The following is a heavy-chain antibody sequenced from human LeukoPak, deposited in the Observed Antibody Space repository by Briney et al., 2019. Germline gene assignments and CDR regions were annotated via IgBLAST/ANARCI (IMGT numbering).Heavy chain of an antibody. D-gene: IGHD3-10*01. V-gene: IGHV1-69*01. CDR2: IIPIFGTA. CDR1: GGTFSNYA. Sequence: GASVKVSCKASGGTFSNYAISWVRQAPGQGLEWMGGIIPIFGTASYAQNFQGRVTITADESTSTAYMELSSLRSEDTAVYYCARDLGDSFDYWGQGTLVTVSS. J-gene: IGHJ4*02. CDR3: ARDLGDSFDY.